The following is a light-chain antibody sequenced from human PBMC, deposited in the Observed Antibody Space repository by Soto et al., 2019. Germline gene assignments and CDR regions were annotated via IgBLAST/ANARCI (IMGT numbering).Light chain of an antibody. CDR1: QSVSSSY. V-gene: IGKV3-20*01. Sequence: EIVLTQSPGTLSLSPGERATLSCRASQSVSSSYLAWYQQKPGQAPRLLIYGASSRATGIPDRFSGSGSGTDFTLTISSLGPGDFAVYYCQQYGSSPPYTFGQGTKLEIK. CDR2: GAS. J-gene: IGKJ2*01. CDR3: QQYGSSPPYT.